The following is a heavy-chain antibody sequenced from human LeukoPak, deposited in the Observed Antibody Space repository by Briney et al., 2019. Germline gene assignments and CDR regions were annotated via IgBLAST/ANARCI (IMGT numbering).Heavy chain of an antibody. CDR2: INPSGGST. V-gene: IGHV1-46*01. Sequence: ASVKVSCKASGYTFTSYYMHWVRQAPGQGLEWMGIINPSGGSTSYAQKFQGRVTMTRDGSTSTVYMELSSLRSEDTAVYYCASSYGRYWYFDLWGRGTLVTVSS. J-gene: IGHJ2*01. CDR3: ASSYGRYWYFDL. CDR1: GYTFTSYY. D-gene: IGHD5-18*01.